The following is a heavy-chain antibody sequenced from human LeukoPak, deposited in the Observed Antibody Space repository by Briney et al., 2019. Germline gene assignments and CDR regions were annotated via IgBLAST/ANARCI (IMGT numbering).Heavy chain of an antibody. D-gene: IGHD6-19*01. CDR2: IYHSGST. Sequence: PSQTLSLTCAVSGGSISSGGYSWSWIRQPPGKGLEWIGYIYHSGSTYYNPSLKSRVTISVDRSKNQFSLKLSSVTAADTAVYYCARSRSGCDLEQWLALDYWGQGTLVTVSS. CDR1: GGSISSGGYS. J-gene: IGHJ4*02. CDR3: ARSRSGCDLEQWLALDY. V-gene: IGHV4-30-2*01.